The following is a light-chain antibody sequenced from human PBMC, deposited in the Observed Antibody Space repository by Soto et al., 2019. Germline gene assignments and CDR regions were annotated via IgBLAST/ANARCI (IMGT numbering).Light chain of an antibody. V-gene: IGLV1-44*01. J-gene: IGLJ2*01. CDR1: SSNIGSNT. CDR3: AAWDDSLTAYVV. CDR2: SNN. Sequence: QSVLTQPPSASGTPGQRVTISCSGSSSNIGSNTVNWYQQLPGTAPKLLIYSNNQRPSGVPDRFSGSKSGTSASLAISGLQSEDEADYYCAAWDDSLTAYVVFGGGTKVTVL.